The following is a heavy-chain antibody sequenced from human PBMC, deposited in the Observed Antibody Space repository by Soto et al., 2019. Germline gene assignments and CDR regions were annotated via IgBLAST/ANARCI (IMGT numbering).Heavy chain of an antibody. V-gene: IGHV4-34*01. CDR1: GDCFGGDY. Sequence: PTETLSLTCAVHGDCFGGDYCTWILLPPGKGLEWIGEINHSGRTNYNPSLKSRVTISVDTSKNQFSLKLSSVTAADTAVYYCARASNKRGYSYGPDYWGQGPLVT. CDR3: ARASNKRGYSYGPDY. J-gene: IGHJ4*02. D-gene: IGHD5-18*01. CDR2: INHSGRT.